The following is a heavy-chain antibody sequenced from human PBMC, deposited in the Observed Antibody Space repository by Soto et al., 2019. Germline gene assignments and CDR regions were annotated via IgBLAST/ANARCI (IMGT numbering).Heavy chain of an antibody. V-gene: IGHV4-39*01. CDR2: IYHTGNA. J-gene: IGHJ5*02. Sequence: KNVYITCSVYDDSISNSRFYWAWIRQPPGEGLEWIGSIYHTGNAYYNPSLKSRVTIFVDTSTNQFSLKLTSVTAADTALYYCARDYFDSSDYTTNWFDPWGQGALVTVS. CDR1: DDSISNSRFY. D-gene: IGHD3-22*01. CDR3: ARDYFDSSDYTTNWFDP.